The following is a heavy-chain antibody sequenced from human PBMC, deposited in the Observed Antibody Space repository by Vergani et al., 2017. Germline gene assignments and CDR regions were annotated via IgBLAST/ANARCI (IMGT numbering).Heavy chain of an antibody. CDR3: ATGGAVTPKPYYYYYGMDV. J-gene: IGHJ6*02. D-gene: IGHD4-17*01. Sequence: QVQLVQSGAEVKKPGASVKVSCKVSGYTLTELSMHWVRQAPGKGLEWMGGFDPEDGETIYAQKFQGRVTMTEDTSTDTAYMELSSLRSEDTAVYYCATGGAVTPKPYYYYYGMDVWGQGTTVTVSS. V-gene: IGHV1-24*01. CDR2: FDPEDGET. CDR1: GYTLTELS.